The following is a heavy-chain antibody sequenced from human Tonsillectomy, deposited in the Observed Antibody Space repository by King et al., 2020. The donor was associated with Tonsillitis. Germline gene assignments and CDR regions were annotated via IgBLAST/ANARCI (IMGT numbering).Heavy chain of an antibody. CDR3: AKSGYTYGYFQW. CDR2: ITWDGGST. Sequence: VQLVESGGVVVQPGGSLRLSCAASGFTFDDYIMHWVRQAPGKGLEWVSLITWDGGSTYYADSVKGRFTISRDNSKNSLYLQMNSLRTEDTALYYCAKSGYTYGYFQWWGQGTLVTVSS. D-gene: IGHD5-18*01. CDR1: GFTFDDYI. V-gene: IGHV3-43*01. J-gene: IGHJ1*01.